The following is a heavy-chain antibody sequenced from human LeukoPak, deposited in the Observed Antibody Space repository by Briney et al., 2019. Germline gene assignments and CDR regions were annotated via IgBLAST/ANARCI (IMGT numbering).Heavy chain of an antibody. D-gene: IGHD1-7*01. CDR2: IHHSGST. CDR3: ARIGSLTGSTRALGY. CDR1: GGSISSSSYY. Sequence: PSETLSLTCTVSGGSISSSSYYWGWIRQPPGKGLEWIGSIHHSGSTYYNPSLKSRVTISVDTSKNQFSLKVSSVTAADTAVYYCARIGSLTGSTRALGYWGQGTLVTVSS. V-gene: IGHV4-39*07. J-gene: IGHJ4*02.